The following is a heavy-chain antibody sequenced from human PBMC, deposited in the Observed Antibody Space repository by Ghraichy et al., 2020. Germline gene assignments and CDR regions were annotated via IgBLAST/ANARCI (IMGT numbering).Heavy chain of an antibody. CDR1: GYTFTSYY. J-gene: IGHJ4*02. CDR2: INPSGGST. Sequence: ASVKVSCKASGYTFTSYYMHWVRQAPGQGLEWMGIINPSGGSTSYAQKFQGRVTMTRDTSTSTVYMELSSLRSEDTAVYYCARVRGPVHKTYSSNWSDFDYWGQGTLVTVSS. CDR3: ARVRGPVHKTYSSNWSDFDY. D-gene: IGHD6-13*01. V-gene: IGHV1-46*01.